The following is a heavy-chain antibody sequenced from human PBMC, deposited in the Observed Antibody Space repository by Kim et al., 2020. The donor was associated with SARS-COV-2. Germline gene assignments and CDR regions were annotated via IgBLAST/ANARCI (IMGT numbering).Heavy chain of an antibody. V-gene: IGHV1-8*01. D-gene: IGHD1-1*01. Sequence: ASVKVSCTASGYTFTHYDINWVRQATGQGLEWMGWMNPDSGNTGYTQKFQGRVTMTRNTSMYTAYMELSSLTSDDTAVYYCARGRHWKTVSPPYPWGQGTLVTVSS. CDR3: ARGRHWKTVSPPYP. CDR1: GYTFTHYD. CDR2: MNPDSGNT. J-gene: IGHJ5*02.